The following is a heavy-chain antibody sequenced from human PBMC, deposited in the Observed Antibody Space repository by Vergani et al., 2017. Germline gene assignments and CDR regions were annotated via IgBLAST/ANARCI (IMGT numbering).Heavy chain of an antibody. Sequence: EVQLLESGGGLVQPGGSLRLSCAASGFTFSSYAMSWVRQAPGKGLEWVSAISGSGGSTYYADSVKGRFTISRDNSKNTLYLQMNSLRAEDTAVYYCARGRGLWFGEYWFDPWGQGTLVTVSS. CDR1: GFTFSSYA. CDR2: ISGSGGST. CDR3: ARGRGLWFGEYWFDP. V-gene: IGHV3-23*01. J-gene: IGHJ5*02. D-gene: IGHD3-10*01.